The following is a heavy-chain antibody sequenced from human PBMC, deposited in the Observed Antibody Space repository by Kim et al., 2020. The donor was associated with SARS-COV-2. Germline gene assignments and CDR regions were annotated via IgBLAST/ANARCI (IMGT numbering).Heavy chain of an antibody. CDR3: AKDLEDYGDSLYYFDY. Sequence: SGKGRFTSSRDNSKNTLYLQMNSLRAEDTAVYYCAKDLEDYGDSLYYFDYWGQGTLVTVSS. D-gene: IGHD4-17*01. J-gene: IGHJ4*02. V-gene: IGHV3-23*01.